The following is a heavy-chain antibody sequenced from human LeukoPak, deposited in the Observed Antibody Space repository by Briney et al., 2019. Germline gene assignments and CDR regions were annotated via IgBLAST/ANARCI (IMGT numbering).Heavy chain of an antibody. CDR2: IYYSGST. V-gene: IGHV4-59*12. CDR3: ARRSRFTIFGSFDP. J-gene: IGHJ5*02. CDR1: GGSINSYY. D-gene: IGHD3-3*01. Sequence: PSETLSLTCTVSGGSINSYYWSWIRQPPGKGLEWIGYIYYSGSTNYNPSLRSRVTISVDRSKNQFSLNLSSVTAADTAVYYCARRSRFTIFGSFDPWGQGTLVTVSS.